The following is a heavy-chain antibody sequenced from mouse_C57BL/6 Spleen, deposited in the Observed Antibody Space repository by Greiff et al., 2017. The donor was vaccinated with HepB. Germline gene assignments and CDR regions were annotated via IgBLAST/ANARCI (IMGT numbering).Heavy chain of an antibody. CDR2: IYPGDGDT. V-gene: IGHV1-80*01. J-gene: IGHJ2*01. CDR3: ARTLYGSHYFDY. Sequence: VKLQESGAELVKPGASVKISCKASGYAFSSYWMNWVKQRPGKGLEWIGQIYPGDGDTNYNGKFKGKATLTADKSSSTAYMQLSSLTSEDSAVYFCARTLYGSHYFDYWGQGTTLTVSS. CDR1: GYAFSSYW. D-gene: IGHD1-1*01.